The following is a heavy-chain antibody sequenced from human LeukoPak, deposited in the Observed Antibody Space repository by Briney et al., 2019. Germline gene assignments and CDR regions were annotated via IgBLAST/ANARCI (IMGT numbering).Heavy chain of an antibody. CDR1: GFTFSSYG. D-gene: IGHD2-21*02. Sequence: VRSLRLSCAASGFTFSSYGMHGVRQAPGKGREGVAVIWYDGSNKYYADSVKGRFTISRDNSKNTLYLQMNSLRAEDRAVYYCARDAYCGGDCYSSWFVPWGEGTLVTVSS. V-gene: IGHV3-33*01. J-gene: IGHJ5*02. CDR2: IWYDGSNK. CDR3: ARDAYCGGDCYSSWFVP.